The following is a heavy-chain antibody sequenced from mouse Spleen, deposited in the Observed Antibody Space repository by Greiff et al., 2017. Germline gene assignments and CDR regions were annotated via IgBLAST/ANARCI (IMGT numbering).Heavy chain of an antibody. J-gene: IGHJ2*01. D-gene: IGHD1-1*01. Sequence: QVQLQQPGAELVKPGASVKLSCKASGYTFTSYWMHWVKQRPGQGLEWIGMIHPNSGSTNYNEKFKSKATLTVDKSSSTAYMQLSSLTSEDSAVYYCAREGLLRNFDYWGQGTTLTVSS. CDR1: GYTFTSYW. V-gene: IGHV1-64*01. CDR2: IHPNSGST. CDR3: AREGLLRNFDY.